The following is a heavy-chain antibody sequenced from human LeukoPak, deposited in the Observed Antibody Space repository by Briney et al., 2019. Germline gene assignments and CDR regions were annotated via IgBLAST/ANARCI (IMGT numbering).Heavy chain of an antibody. J-gene: IGHJ4*02. CDR2: ILGSGGST. V-gene: IGHV3-23*01. D-gene: IGHD3-9*01. CDR1: GFTFSSYG. CDR3: AKWGDYDVLTGYYVPDY. Sequence: GSLRLSCAASGFTFSSYGMHWARQAPGKGLEWVSAILGSGGSTYYADSVKGRFTVSRDNSKSTLYLQMNSLRAEDTALYYCAKWGDYDVLTGYYVPDYWGQGTLVTVSS.